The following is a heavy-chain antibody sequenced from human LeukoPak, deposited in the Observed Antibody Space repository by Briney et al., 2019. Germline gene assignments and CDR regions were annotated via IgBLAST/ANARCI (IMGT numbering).Heavy chain of an antibody. D-gene: IGHD2-2*01. CDR3: ARVPRGDIVVVPAAYVVY. CDR1: GGSISSSSYY. J-gene: IGHJ4*02. V-gene: IGHV4-39*07. Sequence: ETLSLTCTVSGGSISSSSYYWGWIRQPPGKGLEWIGSIYYSGSTYYNPSLKSRVTISVDTSKNQFSLKLSSVTAADTAVYYCARVPRGDIVVVPAAYVVYWGQGTLVTVSS. CDR2: IYYSGST.